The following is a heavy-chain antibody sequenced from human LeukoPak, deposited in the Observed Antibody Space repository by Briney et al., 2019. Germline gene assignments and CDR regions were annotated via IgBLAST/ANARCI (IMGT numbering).Heavy chain of an antibody. D-gene: IGHD4-17*01. V-gene: IGHV1-24*01. CDR3: ATAPIINGLTPNWFDP. J-gene: IGHJ5*02. CDR2: FDPEDGET. Sequence: ASVKVSCKVSGYTLTELSMHWVRQAPGKGLEWMGGFDPEDGETIYAQRFQGRVTMTEDTSTDTAYMELSSLRSEDTAVYYCATAPIINGLTPNWFDPWGRGTLVTVSS. CDR1: GYTLTELS.